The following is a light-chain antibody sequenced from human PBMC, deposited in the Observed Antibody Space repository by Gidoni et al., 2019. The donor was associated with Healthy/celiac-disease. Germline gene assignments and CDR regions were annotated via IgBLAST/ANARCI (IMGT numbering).Light chain of an antibody. CDR2: GAS. CDR3: QQYDNWPPGT. CDR1: QSVRSN. V-gene: IGKV3-15*01. Sequence: EIVMTQSPATLSVSPGERATLSCRASQSVRSNLAWYQQKPGQAPRLLIDGASTRATGIPARFSGSGSGTEFTLTISSLQSEDFAVYYCQQYDNWPPGTFGQGTKVEIK. J-gene: IGKJ1*01.